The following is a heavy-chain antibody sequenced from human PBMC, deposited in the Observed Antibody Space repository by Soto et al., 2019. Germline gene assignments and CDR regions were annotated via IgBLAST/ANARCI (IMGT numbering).Heavy chain of an antibody. CDR2: MNPNSGNT. CDR1: GHTFTSYD. Sequence: GASVKVSCKASGHTFTSYDINWVRQATGQGLEWMGWMNPNSGNTGYAQKFQGRVTMTRNTSISTAYMELSSLRSEDTAVYYCARGSARRYCSGGSCYSPPNFGPWGQGTLVTVSS. J-gene: IGHJ5*02. V-gene: IGHV1-8*01. D-gene: IGHD2-15*01. CDR3: ARGSARRYCSGGSCYSPPNFGP.